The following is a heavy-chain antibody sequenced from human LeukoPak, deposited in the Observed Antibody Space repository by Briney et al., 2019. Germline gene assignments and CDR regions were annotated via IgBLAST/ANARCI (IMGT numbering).Heavy chain of an antibody. CDR2: ISVSGNT. J-gene: IGHJ4*02. CDR3: ARDTYSSGWYAFDY. CDR1: GFTLSSYA. V-gene: IGHV3-21*01. Sequence: GGSLRLSCAASGFTLSSYAMSWARQGPGKGLEWVSAISVSGNTYHADSVKGRFTISRDNAKNSLYLQMNSLRAEDTAVYYCARDTYSSGWYAFDYWGQGTLVTVSS. D-gene: IGHD6-19*01.